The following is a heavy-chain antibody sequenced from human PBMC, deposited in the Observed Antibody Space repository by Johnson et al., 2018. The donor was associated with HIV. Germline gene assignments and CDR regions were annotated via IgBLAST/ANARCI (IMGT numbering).Heavy chain of an antibody. J-gene: IGHJ3*02. CDR2: INSAGSGT. CDR3: AREGPSERAGFDI. V-gene: IGHV3-74*01. CDR1: GFTFSSYW. Sequence: VQLVESGGGLVQPGGSLRLSCAASGFTFSSYWIHWVRQAPGKGLLWVSRINSAGSGTSYADSVKGRFTISRDNAKNTLYLKMNSLRADDTAVYYCAREGPSERAGFDIWGQGTMVTVSS.